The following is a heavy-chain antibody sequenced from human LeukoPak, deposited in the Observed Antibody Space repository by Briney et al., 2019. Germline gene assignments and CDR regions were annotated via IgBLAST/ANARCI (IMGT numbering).Heavy chain of an antibody. J-gene: IGHJ6*02. CDR3: AREVPVACMHV. CDR1: GFTFSNAW. CDR2: IKSKTDGGTT. Sequence: GGSLRLSCASSGFTFSNAWKSWVRQAPGKGLEWVGRIKSKTDGGTTDYAAPVKGRFTISRDDSKNTLYLQMNSLRAEDTAVYYCAREVPVACMHVWGQGTTVTVSS. D-gene: IGHD4-23*01. V-gene: IGHV3-15*01.